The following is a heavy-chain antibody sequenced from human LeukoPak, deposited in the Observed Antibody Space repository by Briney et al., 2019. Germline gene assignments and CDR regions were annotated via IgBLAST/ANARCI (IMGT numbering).Heavy chain of an antibody. CDR1: GGSFSGYY. D-gene: IGHD5-24*01. CDR3: ASRRWLSSWFDP. Sequence: PSETLSLTCAVYGGSFSGYYWSWIRQPPGKGLEWIGEINHSGSTNYNPSLKSRFTISVDTAKNQFSLKLSTVTAADTAVYYCASRRWLSSWFDPWGQGTLVTVSS. CDR2: INHSGST. V-gene: IGHV4-34*01. J-gene: IGHJ5*02.